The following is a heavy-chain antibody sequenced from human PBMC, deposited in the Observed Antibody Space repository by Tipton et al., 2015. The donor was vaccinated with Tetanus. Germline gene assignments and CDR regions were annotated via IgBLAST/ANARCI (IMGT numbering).Heavy chain of an antibody. J-gene: IGHJ4*02. CDR3: VRGGMMYADY. Sequence: SLRLSCAASGFDFRSDWMTWVRQAPGKGLEWVATMKQDGSEIKYVDSVTGRFTISRDNAKNSLYLQLNSLRAEDTAVYYCVRGGMMYADYWGQGTLVTVSS. CDR2: MKQDGSEI. CDR1: GFDFRSDW. D-gene: IGHD2-8*01. V-gene: IGHV3-7*03.